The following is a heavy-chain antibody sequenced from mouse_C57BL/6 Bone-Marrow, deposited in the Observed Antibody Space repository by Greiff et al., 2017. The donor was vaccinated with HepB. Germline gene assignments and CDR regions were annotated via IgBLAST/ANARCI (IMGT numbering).Heavy chain of an antibody. CDR1: GYTFTSYW. CDR2: IDPSDSET. V-gene: IGHV1-52*01. D-gene: IGHD2-2*01. Sequence: QVQLQQPGAELVRPGSSVKLSCKASGYTFTSYWMHWVKQRPIQGLEWIGNIDPSDSETHYNQKFKDKATLTVDNSSSTAYMQLSSLTSEDSAVYYCARSWYGYPYAMDYWGQGTSVTVSS. CDR3: ARSWYGYPYAMDY. J-gene: IGHJ4*01.